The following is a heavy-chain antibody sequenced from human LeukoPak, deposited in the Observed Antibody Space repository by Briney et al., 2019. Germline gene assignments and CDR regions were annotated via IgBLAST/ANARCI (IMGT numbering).Heavy chain of an antibody. CDR3: ARQDGLWVGDLGGWFDF. Sequence: SETLSLTCTVSGTSISRHYCSWLRQSAGLGLEWLGFISTTGSTTYNPSLEGRVTMSEDTSQNQLSLTLSSVTAADKAVYFCARQDGLWVGDLGGWFDFWGQGIQVTVSS. CDR2: ISTTGST. V-gene: IGHV4-4*09. D-gene: IGHD3-10*01. CDR1: GTSISRHY. J-gene: IGHJ5*01.